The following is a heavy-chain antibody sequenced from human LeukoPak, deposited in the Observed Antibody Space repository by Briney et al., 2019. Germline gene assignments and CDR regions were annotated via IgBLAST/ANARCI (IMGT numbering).Heavy chain of an antibody. CDR1: GFTFTDYY. Sequence: ASVKVSCKASGFTFTDYYMHWVRQAPGKGVEWMGWINPNSGGTYYAQKFQGRVTMTRDTSISTAYMELSRLRFDDTAVYYCARGFRDRQFDYWGQGTLVTVSS. V-gene: IGHV1-2*02. J-gene: IGHJ4*02. CDR3: ARGFRDRQFDY. CDR2: INPNSGGT.